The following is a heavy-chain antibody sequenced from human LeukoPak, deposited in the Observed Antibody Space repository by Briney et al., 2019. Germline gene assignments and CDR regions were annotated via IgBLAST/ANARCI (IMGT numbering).Heavy chain of an antibody. CDR2: INQDGNEK. D-gene: IGHD3-3*01. Sequence: GGSLSLSCAVSGFTFSNYWMSWVRQAPGKGLEWVAHINQDGNEKYYVDSVKGRFTISRDNAKNSLYLQMNSLRAEDKAVYYCARERQADFWSAYYDYWGQGTLVTVSS. CDR3: ARERQADFWSAYYDY. J-gene: IGHJ4*02. V-gene: IGHV3-7*01. CDR1: GFTFSNYW.